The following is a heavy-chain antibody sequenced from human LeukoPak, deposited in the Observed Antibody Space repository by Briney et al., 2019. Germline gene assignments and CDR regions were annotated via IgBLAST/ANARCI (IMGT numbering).Heavy chain of an antibody. J-gene: IGHJ4*02. V-gene: IGHV4-59*08. Sequence: SETLSLTCAVSGGSISTYYWSWIRQSPGKELEWIGTVYHTGSTNYNPSLKSRLTISVDTSKNQFSLKLSSVTAADTAVFHCARHDSLSLPFDYWGQGTLVTVSS. D-gene: IGHD2-21*01. CDR3: ARHDSLSLPFDY. CDR1: GGSISTYY. CDR2: VYHTGST.